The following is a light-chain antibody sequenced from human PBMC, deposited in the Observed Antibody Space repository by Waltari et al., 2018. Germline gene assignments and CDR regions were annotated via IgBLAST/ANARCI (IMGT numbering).Light chain of an antibody. CDR2: DAS. CDR3: SSYTRVSASVV. CDR1: SSDIGTDNY. Sequence: QSALTQPASVSGSPGQPSTISCTGTSSDIGTDNYASWYQQHPGKAPKPIIYDASKRPSGVSIRFSGSKSDNTASLTISGLQAEDEADYYCSSYTRVSASVVFGGGTKLTVL. V-gene: IGLV2-14*03. J-gene: IGLJ3*02.